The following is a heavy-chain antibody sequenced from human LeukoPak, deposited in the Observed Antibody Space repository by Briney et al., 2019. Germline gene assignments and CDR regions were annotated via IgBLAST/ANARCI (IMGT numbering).Heavy chain of an antibody. J-gene: IGHJ6*03. D-gene: IGHD2-2*02. CDR2: MNPNSGNT. CDR3: ALDIVVVPAAIPAPYYYYMDV. V-gene: IGHV1-8*01. Sequence: GASVKVSCKASGYTFTSYDINWVRQATGQGLEWMGWMNPNSGNTGYAQKFQGRVTMTRNTSISTAYMELSSLRSEDTAVYYCALDIVVVPAAIPAPYYYYMDVWGKRTTVTVSS. CDR1: GYTFTSYD.